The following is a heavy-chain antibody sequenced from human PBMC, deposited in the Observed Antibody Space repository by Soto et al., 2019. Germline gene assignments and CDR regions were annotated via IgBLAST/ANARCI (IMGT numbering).Heavy chain of an antibody. J-gene: IGHJ4*02. D-gene: IGHD2-8*01. CDR2: VYSSGTT. V-gene: IGHV4-61*01. CDR1: VGPVGTKISY. Sequence: PSETLTLTCSFSVGPVGTKISYWSWMRQPPWQRLEWIGYVYSSGTTNYIPYLKSRVTISVDLSKNQFSLRLSSVTTEDTALYYCARTTDAPNSVRSEYFFDSLGEGTPVIVS. CDR3: ARTTDAPNSVRSEYFFDS.